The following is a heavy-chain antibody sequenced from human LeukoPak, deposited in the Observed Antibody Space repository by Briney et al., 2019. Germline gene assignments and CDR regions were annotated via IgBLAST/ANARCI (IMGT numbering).Heavy chain of an antibody. CDR1: GGSFSGYY. J-gene: IGHJ6*03. D-gene: IGHD3-10*01. CDR2: INHSGST. CDR3: ARVAQGVRGVIYYYYYYMDV. Sequence: SETPSLTCAVYGGSFSGYYWSWIRQPPGKGLEWIGEINHSGSTNYNPSLKSRVTISVDTSKNQFSLKLSSVTAADTAVYYCARVAQGVRGVIYYYYYYMDVWGKGTTVTVSS. V-gene: IGHV4-34*01.